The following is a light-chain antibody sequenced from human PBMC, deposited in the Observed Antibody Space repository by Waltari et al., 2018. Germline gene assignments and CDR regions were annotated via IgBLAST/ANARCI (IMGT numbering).Light chain of an antibody. CDR2: VNSDGSH. CDR1: SGYSSNV. Sequence: LVLTQSPSASASLGASVKLTCTLSSGYSSNVIAWLQQQPGKGPRYLMKVNSDGSHRKGDDIPDRFSASKSGTECQLTISSLQSEDEADYFCQTGGHDTWVFGGGTKLTVL. V-gene: IGLV4-69*01. CDR3: QTGGHDTWV. J-gene: IGLJ3*02.